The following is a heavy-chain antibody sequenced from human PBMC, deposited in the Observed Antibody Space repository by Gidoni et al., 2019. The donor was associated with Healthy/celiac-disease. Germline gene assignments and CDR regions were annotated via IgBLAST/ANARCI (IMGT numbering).Heavy chain of an antibody. J-gene: IGHJ4*02. CDR2: ISYDGSNK. CDR1: GFTFSSYA. D-gene: IGHD3-3*01. CDR3: AGPSGFLEWLLEV. Sequence: QVQLVESGGGVVQPGRSLGLSCAASGFTFSSYAMHWVRQAPGKGLEWVAVISYDGSNKYDADSVKGRFTISRDNSKNTLYLQMNSLRAEDTAVYYCAGPSGFLEWLLEVWGQGTLVTVSS. V-gene: IGHV3-30*04.